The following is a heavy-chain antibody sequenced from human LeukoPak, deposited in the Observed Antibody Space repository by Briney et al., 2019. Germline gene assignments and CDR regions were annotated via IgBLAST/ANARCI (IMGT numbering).Heavy chain of an antibody. V-gene: IGHV3-48*04. D-gene: IGHD1-26*01. CDR2: ISSSSSTI. CDR3: ARDLRIVSGSYLDY. J-gene: IGHJ4*02. CDR1: GFTFSSYS. Sequence: GGSLRLSCAASGFTFSSYSMNWVRQAPGKGLEWLSYISSSSSTIYYADSVKGRFISSRDNTKNSLYLQMNSLRAEDTAIYYCARDLRIVSGSYLDYWGQGTLVTVSS.